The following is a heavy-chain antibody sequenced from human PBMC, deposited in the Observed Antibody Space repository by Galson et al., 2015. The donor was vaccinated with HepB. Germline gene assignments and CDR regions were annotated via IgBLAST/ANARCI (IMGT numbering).Heavy chain of an antibody. CDR1: GFTFSSYA. V-gene: IGHV3-30*04. CDR2: ISYDGSNK. CDR3: AREVGLPPPYYGMDV. J-gene: IGHJ6*02. Sequence: SLRLSCAASGFTFSSYAMHWVRQAPGKGLEWVAVISYDGSNKYYADSVKGRFTISRDNSKNTLYLQMNSLRAEDTAVYYCAREVGLPPPYYGMDVWGQGTTVTVSS. D-gene: IGHD5-18*01.